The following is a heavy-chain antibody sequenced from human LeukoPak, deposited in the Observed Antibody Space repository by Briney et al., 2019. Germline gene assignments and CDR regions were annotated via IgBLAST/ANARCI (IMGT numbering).Heavy chain of an antibody. J-gene: IGHJ6*03. Sequence: GGSLRLSCAASGFTFSSYAMSWVRQAPGKGLEWVSSIPRNGGSTYYADSVKGRFTISRDNSKNTLYLQMNSLRAGDTAVYYCAKGSKLVVITRDHYMAVWGKGTTVTISS. D-gene: IGHD3-22*01. CDR2: IPRNGGST. CDR1: GFTFSSYA. CDR3: AKGSKLVVITRDHYMAV. V-gene: IGHV3-23*01.